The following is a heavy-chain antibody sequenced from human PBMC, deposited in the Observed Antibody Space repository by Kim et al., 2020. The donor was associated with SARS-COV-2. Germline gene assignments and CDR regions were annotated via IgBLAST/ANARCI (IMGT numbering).Heavy chain of an antibody. Sequence: GGSLRLSCAASGFTFSSYAMHWVRQAPGKGLEWVAVISYDGSNKYYADSVKGRFTISRDNSKNTLYLQMNSLRAEDTAVYYCARESKGPEQQPYCFDYWGQGTLVTVSS. CDR1: GFTFSSYA. J-gene: IGHJ4*02. CDR3: ARESKGPEQQPYCFDY. D-gene: IGHD6-13*01. CDR2: ISYDGSNK. V-gene: IGHV3-30*04.